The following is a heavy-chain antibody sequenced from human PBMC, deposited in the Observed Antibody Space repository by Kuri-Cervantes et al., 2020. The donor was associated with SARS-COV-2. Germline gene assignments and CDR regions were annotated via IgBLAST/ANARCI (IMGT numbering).Heavy chain of an antibody. CDR3: AREGGITIFGVVTTYYFDY. CDR1: GGSISSYY. D-gene: IGHD3-3*01. Sequence: SETLSLTCTVSGGSISSYYWSWIRQPPGKGLGWIGYIYYSGSTNYNPSLKSRVTISVDTSKNQFSLKLSSVTAADTAVYYCAREGGITIFGVVTTYYFDYWGQGTLVTVSS. V-gene: IGHV4-59*08. J-gene: IGHJ4*02. CDR2: IYYSGST.